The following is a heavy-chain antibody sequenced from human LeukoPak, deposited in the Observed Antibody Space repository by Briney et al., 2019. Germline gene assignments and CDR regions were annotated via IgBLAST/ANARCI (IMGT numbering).Heavy chain of an antibody. V-gene: IGHV3-7*04. J-gene: IGHJ4*02. Sequence: GGSLRLSCAASGFTFSRHWMTWVRQAPGKGLEWVASIKQDGSDERYVESVKGRFTISRENVKSSLYLQMNSLRAEDTAVYYCARWTESSGYYYIDYWGQGTLVTVSS. D-gene: IGHD3-22*01. CDR3: ARWTESSGYYYIDY. CDR1: GFTFSRHW. CDR2: IKQDGSDE.